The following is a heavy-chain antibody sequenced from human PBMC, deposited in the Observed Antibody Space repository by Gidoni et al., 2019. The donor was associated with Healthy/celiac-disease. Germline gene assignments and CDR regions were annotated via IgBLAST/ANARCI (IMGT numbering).Heavy chain of an antibody. Sequence: QLQLQESGPGLVKPSETLSLTCTVSGGSISSSSYYWGWIRQPPGKGLEWIGSIYYSGSTYYNPSLKSPVTISVDASKNQFSLKLSSVTAAYTAVYYCARPHYDSSGPLDYWGQGTLVTVSS. CDR2: IYYSGST. CDR3: ARPHYDSSGPLDY. CDR1: GGSISSSSYY. J-gene: IGHJ4*02. D-gene: IGHD3-22*01. V-gene: IGHV4-39*01.